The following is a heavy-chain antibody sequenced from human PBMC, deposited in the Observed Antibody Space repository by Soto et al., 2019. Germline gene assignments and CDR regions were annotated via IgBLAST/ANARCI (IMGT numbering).Heavy chain of an antibody. V-gene: IGHV1-69*01. D-gene: IGHD6-19*01. CDR2: IIPLSGTA. CDR3: ASDYAVADTYYYGMAV. CDR1: GGTFSNYA. Sequence: QVQLVQSGAEVKKPGSSVKVSCKASGGTFSNYAISWVRQAPGQGLEWMGGIIPLSGTANYAQKFQGRVTITADDSTSTAYMELRSLRSEDTAIYYCASDYAVADTYYYGMAVWGQGTTVTVSS. J-gene: IGHJ6*02.